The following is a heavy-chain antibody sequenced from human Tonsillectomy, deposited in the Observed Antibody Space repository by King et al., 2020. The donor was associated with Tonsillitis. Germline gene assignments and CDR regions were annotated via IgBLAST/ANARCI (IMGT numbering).Heavy chain of an antibody. J-gene: IGHJ3*02. CDR2: ISWNSGSI. V-gene: IGHV3-9*01. Sequence: VQLVESGGGLVQPGRSLRLSCAASGFTFDDYAMHWVRLAPGKGLEWVSGISWNSGSIGYADSVKGRFTISRDNAKNSLYLQMNSLRADDTALYYYAKDYTYGPAAFDIWGQGTMVTVSS. CDR1: GFTFDDYA. CDR3: AKDYTYGPAAFDI. D-gene: IGHD2-2*02.